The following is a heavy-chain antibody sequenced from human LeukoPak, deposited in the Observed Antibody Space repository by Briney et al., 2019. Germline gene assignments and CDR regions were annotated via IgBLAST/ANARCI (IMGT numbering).Heavy chain of an antibody. Sequence: GASVKVSCKASGGTFNSYAISWVRQAPGQGLEWMGGIIPMSDTANYPQKFRGRLTITADIPTSTAYMELSSLRSEDAAVYYCARAWYSSSWYFGYWGQGTLVTVSS. CDR3: ARAWYSSSWYFGY. D-gene: IGHD6-13*01. CDR2: IIPMSDTA. J-gene: IGHJ4*02. CDR1: GGTFNSYA. V-gene: IGHV1-69*06.